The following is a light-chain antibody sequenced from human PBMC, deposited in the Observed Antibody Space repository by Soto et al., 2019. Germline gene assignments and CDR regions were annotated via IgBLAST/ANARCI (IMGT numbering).Light chain of an antibody. CDR2: EGT. CDR3: YSYAGDSLDV. CDR1: SSDVGSYDL. Sequence: QSVLTQPASVSGSPGQSITISCTGTSSDVGSYDLVSWYQHHPGKVPKLMVYEGTKWPSGVSDRFSGSKSGNTASLTISGLQAEDEADYYCYSYAGDSLDVFGTGTKLTVL. V-gene: IGLV2-23*01. J-gene: IGLJ1*01.